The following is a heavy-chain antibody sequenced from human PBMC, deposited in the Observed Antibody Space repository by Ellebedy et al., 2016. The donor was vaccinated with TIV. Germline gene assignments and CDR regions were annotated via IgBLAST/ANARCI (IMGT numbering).Heavy chain of an antibody. CDR3: ARDGQLGGNMDV. Sequence: GESLKISXAASGFTFTSYWMTWVRQAPGKGLEWVANIRQDGNEKYYVDSVKGRFTISRDNAKNSLYLQMNSLRVEDTAVYYCARDGQLGGNMDVWGKGTKVTVS. V-gene: IGHV3-7*01. D-gene: IGHD6-6*01. CDR1: GFTFTSYW. J-gene: IGHJ6*03. CDR2: IRQDGNEK.